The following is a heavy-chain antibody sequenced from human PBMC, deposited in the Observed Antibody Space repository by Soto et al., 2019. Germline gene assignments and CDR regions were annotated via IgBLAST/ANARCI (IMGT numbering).Heavy chain of an antibody. Sequence: SLRLSCAASGFTFSSYAMHWVRQAPGKGLEWVAVISYDGSNKYYADSVKGRFTISRDNSKNTLYLQMNSLRAEDTAVYYCASAKVGYSYGQYYYGSGSFDYWGQGTLVTVSS. CDR1: GFTFSSYA. V-gene: IGHV3-30-3*01. D-gene: IGHD3-10*01. CDR3: ASAKVGYSYGQYYYGSGSFDY. J-gene: IGHJ4*02. CDR2: ISYDGSNK.